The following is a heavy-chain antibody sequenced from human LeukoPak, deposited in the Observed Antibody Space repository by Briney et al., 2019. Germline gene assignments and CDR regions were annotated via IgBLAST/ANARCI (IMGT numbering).Heavy chain of an antibody. V-gene: IGHV1-8*03. CDR3: ARRSDYYDSSAYYY. Sequence: GASVKVSRKASGYTFTNYDINWVRQATGQGLEWMGWMNPNSGNTGYAQKFQDRVTITRDTSIGTAYMELSSLSSEDTAVYYCARRSDYYDSSAYYYWGQGTLVTVSS. CDR2: MNPNSGNT. CDR1: GYTFTNYD. J-gene: IGHJ4*02. D-gene: IGHD3-22*01.